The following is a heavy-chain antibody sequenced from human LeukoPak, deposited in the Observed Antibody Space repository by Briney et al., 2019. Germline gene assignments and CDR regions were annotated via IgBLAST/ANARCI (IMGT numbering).Heavy chain of an antibody. CDR2: ISSNSYI. Sequence: GGSLRLSCAASGFIFSSYGMNWVRQAPGKGLEWVSSISSNSYIYYADSVKGRFTISRDNAKNSLYLQMNSLRAEDTAVYYCARAPTIVVGPTWGQGTLVTVSS. CDR1: GFIFSSYG. CDR3: ARAPTIVVGPT. V-gene: IGHV3-21*01. J-gene: IGHJ5*02. D-gene: IGHD2-2*01.